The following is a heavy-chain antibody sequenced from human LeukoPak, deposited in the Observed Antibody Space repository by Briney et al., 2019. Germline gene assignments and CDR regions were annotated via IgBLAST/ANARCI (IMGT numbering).Heavy chain of an antibody. D-gene: IGHD3-22*01. CDR2: ISGSGDNT. J-gene: IGHJ4*02. CDR3: ARGSYYDSSGSFYFDY. Sequence: GGSLRLSCAASGFTFSSYSMNWVRQAPGKGLEWVSGISGSGDNTYYADSVKGRFTISRDNSKNTLSVQVNSLGTEDTAAYYCARGSYYDSSGSFYFDYWGQGTLVTVSS. V-gene: IGHV3-23*01. CDR1: GFTFSSYS.